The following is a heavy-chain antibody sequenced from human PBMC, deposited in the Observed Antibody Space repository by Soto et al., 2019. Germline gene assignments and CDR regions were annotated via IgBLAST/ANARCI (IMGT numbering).Heavy chain of an antibody. D-gene: IGHD1-1*01. Sequence: SVKVSCKASGGTLSSYAISWVRQAPGQGLEWMGGIIPIFGPTNYAQKFQGRVTITADESTSTAYMELSSLRSQDTAVYYCATEKPRNPYNIKTLDYYYYCMHVSGQGNTVPVS. V-gene: IGHV1-69*13. CDR2: IIPIFGPT. CDR1: GGTLSSYA. J-gene: IGHJ6*02. CDR3: ATEKPRNPYNIKTLDYYYYCMHV.